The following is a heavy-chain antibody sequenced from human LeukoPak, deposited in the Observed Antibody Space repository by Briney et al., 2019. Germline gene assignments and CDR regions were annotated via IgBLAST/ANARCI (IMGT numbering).Heavy chain of an antibody. CDR1: GGSFSGYY. CDR2: INHSGST. Sequence: SETLSLTCAVYGGSFSGYYWSWIRQPPGKGLEWIGEINHSGSTNYNPSLKSRVTISVDTSKNQFSLRLSSVTAADTAVYYCARSNAAPFDYWAREPWLPSPQ. J-gene: IGHJ4*02. CDR3: ARSNAAPFDY. D-gene: IGHD2-8*01. V-gene: IGHV4-34*01.